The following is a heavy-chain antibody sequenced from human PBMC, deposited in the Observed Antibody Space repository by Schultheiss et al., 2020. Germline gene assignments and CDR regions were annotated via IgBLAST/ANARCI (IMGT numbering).Heavy chain of an antibody. V-gene: IGHV3-33*01. D-gene: IGHD3-22*01. CDR2: IWYDGSNK. CDR3: ARDPPNYYDSSRGGDYYYGMDV. Sequence: GGSLRLSCAASGFTFSSYGMHWVRQAPGKGLEWVAVIWYDGSNKYYADSVKGRFTISRDNSKNTLYLQMNSLRAEDTAVYYCARDPPNYYDSSRGGDYYYGMDVWGQGTTVTVSS. CDR1: GFTFSSYG. J-gene: IGHJ6*02.